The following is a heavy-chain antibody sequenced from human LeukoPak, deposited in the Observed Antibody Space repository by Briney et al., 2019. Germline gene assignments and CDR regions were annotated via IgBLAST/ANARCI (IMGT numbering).Heavy chain of an antibody. Sequence: PSETLSLTCTVSGDSISNNYWSWIRQPRGKGVEWIGYIYYSGSTSTNYNPSPKSRVAISVDTSKNQFSLKVSSVTAADTAVYYCARVRFPHSGTYCDCWGQGTLVTVSS. D-gene: IGHD1-26*01. CDR1: GDSISNNY. V-gene: IGHV4-59*01. CDR2: IYYSGSTST. J-gene: IGHJ4*02. CDR3: ARVRFPHSGTYCDC.